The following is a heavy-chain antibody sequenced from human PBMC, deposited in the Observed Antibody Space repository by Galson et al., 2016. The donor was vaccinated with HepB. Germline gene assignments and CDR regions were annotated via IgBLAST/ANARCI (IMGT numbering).Heavy chain of an antibody. CDR3: AREKGYPTVAFDY. D-gene: IGHD4-23*01. CDR2: IYTSGST. CDR1: GGSISSGSYY. V-gene: IGHV4-61*02. Sequence: TLSLTCTVSGGSISSGSYYWSWIRQPAGKGLEWIGRIYTSGSTNFNPSLKSRVTISVDTSKNQFSLKLSSVTTADTAVYYCAREKGYPTVAFDYWGQGTLVTVAP. J-gene: IGHJ4*02.